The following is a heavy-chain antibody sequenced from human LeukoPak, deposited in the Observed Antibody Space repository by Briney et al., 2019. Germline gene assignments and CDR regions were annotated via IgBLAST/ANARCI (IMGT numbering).Heavy chain of an antibody. CDR3: AGAGVTYYYDSSGYPNAFDI. CDR2: ISAYNGNT. Sequence: ASVKVSCKASGYTFTSYGISWVRQAPGQGLEWMGWISAYNGNTNYAQKLRGRVTMTTDTSTSTAYMELRSLRSDDTAVYYCAGAGVTYYYDSSGYPNAFDIWGQGTMVTVSS. CDR1: GYTFTSYG. J-gene: IGHJ3*02. V-gene: IGHV1-18*01. D-gene: IGHD3-22*01.